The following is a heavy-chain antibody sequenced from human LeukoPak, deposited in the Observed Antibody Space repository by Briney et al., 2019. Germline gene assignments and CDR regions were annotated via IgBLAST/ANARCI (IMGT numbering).Heavy chain of an antibody. CDR2: INTDGSST. J-gene: IGHJ6*03. D-gene: IGHD3-10*01. Sequence: GGSLRLSCAASGFTFSSYWMHWVRQAPGKGLVWVSRINTDGSSTSYADSVKGRFTVSRDNAKNTLYLQMNSLSAEDTAVYYCARDGRYYYGSGSYIGPYYYYMDVWGKGTTVTVSS. V-gene: IGHV3-74*01. CDR1: GFTFSSYW. CDR3: ARDGRYYYGSGSYIGPYYYYMDV.